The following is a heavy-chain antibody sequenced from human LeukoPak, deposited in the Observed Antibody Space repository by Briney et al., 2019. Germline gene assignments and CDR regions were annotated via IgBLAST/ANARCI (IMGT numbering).Heavy chain of an antibody. V-gene: IGHV3-23*01. CDR3: AKERGDSFDY. Sequence: PGGSLRLSCEGSGFSFSSYGMSWVRQAPGKGLEWVSAISGSGGSTYYADSVKGRFTISRDNSKNTLYLQMNSLRAEDTAVYYCAKERGDSFDYWGQGTLVTVSS. D-gene: IGHD4-17*01. J-gene: IGHJ4*02. CDR2: ISGSGGST. CDR1: GFSFSSYG.